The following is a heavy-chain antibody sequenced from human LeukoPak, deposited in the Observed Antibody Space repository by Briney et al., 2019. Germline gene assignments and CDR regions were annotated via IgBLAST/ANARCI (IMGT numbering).Heavy chain of an antibody. CDR2: INPSGGST. V-gene: IGHV1-46*01. CDR3: ARVRVYYYDSSLDAFDI. D-gene: IGHD3-22*01. CDR1: GYTFTSYY. Sequence: ASVKVSCKTSGYTFTSYYMHWVRQAPGQGLEWMGIINPSGGSTSYAQKFQGRVTMTRDTSTSTVYMELSSLRSEDTAVYYCARVRVYYYDSSLDAFDIWGQGTMVTVSS. J-gene: IGHJ3*02.